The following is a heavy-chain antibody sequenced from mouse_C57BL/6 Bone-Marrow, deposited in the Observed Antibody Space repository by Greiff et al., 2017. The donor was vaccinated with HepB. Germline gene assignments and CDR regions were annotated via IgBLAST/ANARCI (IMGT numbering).Heavy chain of an antibody. V-gene: IGHV7-1*01. Sequence: EVKLMESGGGLVQSGRSLRLSCATSGFTFSDFYMEWVRQAPGKGLEWIAASRNKANDYTTEYSASVKGRFSVSRDTSQSSLYLQMNALRAEDTAIYYCARADGYPYAMDYWGQGTSVTVSS. CDR1: GFTFSDFY. D-gene: IGHD2-2*01. J-gene: IGHJ4*01. CDR2: SRNKANDYTT. CDR3: ARADGYPYAMDY.